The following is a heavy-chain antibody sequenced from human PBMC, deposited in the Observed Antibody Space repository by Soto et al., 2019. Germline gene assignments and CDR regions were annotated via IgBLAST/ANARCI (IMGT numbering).Heavy chain of an antibody. J-gene: IGHJ3*02. CDR3: AKTGYSSTAHDAFDI. D-gene: IGHD6-13*01. CDR2: INPNSGGT. V-gene: IGHV1-2*04. CDR1: GYTFTGYY. Sequence: SVKVSCKTSGYTFTGYYMHWVRQAPGQGLEWMGWINPNSGGTNYAQKFQGWVTMTRDTSISTAYMELSRLRSDDTAVYYCAKTGYSSTAHDAFDIWGQGTMVTVSS.